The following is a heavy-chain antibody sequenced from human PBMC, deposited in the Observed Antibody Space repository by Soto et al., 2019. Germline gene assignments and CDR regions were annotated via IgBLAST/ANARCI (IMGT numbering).Heavy chain of an antibody. CDR2: IYSSVST. J-gene: IGHJ4*02. Sequence: PSETLSLTCTVSGGSISSTSSSWGWIRQPPGKGLEWIGTIYSSVSTYYHPSLRGRGTISVDTSTSQLSLRLSSVTAADPAVYYCARSQSSYGDYVYWGQGTLVTVSS. V-gene: IGHV4-39*01. CDR3: ARSQSSYGDYVY. D-gene: IGHD4-17*01. CDR1: GGSISSTSSS.